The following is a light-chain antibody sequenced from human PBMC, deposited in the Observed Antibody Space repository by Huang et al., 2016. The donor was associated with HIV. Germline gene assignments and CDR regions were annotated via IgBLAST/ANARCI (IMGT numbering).Light chain of an antibody. CDR1: QNINRY. Sequence: DIQITQSPSSLFASVGDRVIITCRASQNINRYLNWYQQKPGKAPQLLISAASNLQSGVPSTFSGSGSGTDFTLTISSLQPEDSATYYCQQSARTPRTFGQGTKLEI. CDR3: QQSARTPRT. V-gene: IGKV1-39*01. CDR2: AAS. J-gene: IGKJ2*01.